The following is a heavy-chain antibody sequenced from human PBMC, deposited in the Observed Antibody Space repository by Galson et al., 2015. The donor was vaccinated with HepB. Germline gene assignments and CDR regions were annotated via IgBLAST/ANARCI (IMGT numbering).Heavy chain of an antibody. V-gene: IGHV3-48*04. CDR3: AREWIQLWKGCFDY. J-gene: IGHJ4*02. D-gene: IGHD5-18*01. CDR1: EFTFSSYS. CDR2: ISSSSSTI. Sequence: SLRLSCAASEFTFSSYSMNWVRQAPGKGLEWVSYISSSSSTIYYADSVKGRFTISRDNAKNSLYLQMNSLRAEDTAVYYCAREWIQLWKGCFDYWGQGTLVTVSS.